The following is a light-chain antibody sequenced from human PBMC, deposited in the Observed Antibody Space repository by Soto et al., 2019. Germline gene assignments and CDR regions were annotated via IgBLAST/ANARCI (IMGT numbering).Light chain of an antibody. J-gene: IGKJ1*01. CDR2: EAF. Sequence: DIQMTQSPSTLSSSVGDRVTITCRTSQSINYWLAWYQQKPGKAPKLLVYEAFNLESGVPARFSGSGSGTDFTLTIHSLQPDDFATYYCQQYHSYPWTFGQGTKLAIK. CDR3: QQYHSYPWT. V-gene: IGKV1-5*03. CDR1: QSINYW.